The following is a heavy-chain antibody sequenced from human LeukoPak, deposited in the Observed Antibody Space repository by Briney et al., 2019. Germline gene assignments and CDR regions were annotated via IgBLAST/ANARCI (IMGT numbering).Heavy chain of an antibody. CDR2: ISSSGSTI. CDR3: AELGITMIGGV. J-gene: IGHJ6*02. D-gene: IGHD3-10*02. V-gene: IGHV3-48*03. Sequence: GGSLRLSCAASGFTFSNYEMNWVRQAPGKGLEWVSYISSSGSTIYYADSVKGRFTISRDNAKNSLYLQMNSLRAEDTAVYYCAELGITMIGGVWGQGTTVTISS. CDR1: GFTFSNYE.